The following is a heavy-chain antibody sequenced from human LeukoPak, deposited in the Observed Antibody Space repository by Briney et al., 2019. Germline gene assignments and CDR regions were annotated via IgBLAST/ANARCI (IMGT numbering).Heavy chain of an antibody. CDR3: ARDIAVAGNNY. CDR2: ISSSSSYI. J-gene: IGHJ4*02. V-gene: IGHV3-21*01. D-gene: IGHD6-19*01. Sequence: GGSLRLSCAASGFTFSSYSMNWVRQAPGKGLEWVSSISSSSSYIYYADSVKGRFTISRDNAKNSLYLQMNSLRAEDTAEYYFARDIAVAGNNYWSQGTLVTVSS. CDR1: GFTFSSYS.